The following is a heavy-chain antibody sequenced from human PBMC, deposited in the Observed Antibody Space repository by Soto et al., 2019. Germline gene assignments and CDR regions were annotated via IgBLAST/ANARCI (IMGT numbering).Heavy chain of an antibody. V-gene: IGHV3-30*18. Sequence: PGGSLRLSCAASGFTFSSYGMHWVRQAPGKGLEWVAVISYDGSNKYYADSVKGRFTISRDNSKNTLYLQMNSLRAEDTAVYYCAKDQVDSSGYYYLNLYYYYGMDVWGQGTTVTVSS. CDR2: ISYDGSNK. J-gene: IGHJ6*02. CDR1: GFTFSSYG. D-gene: IGHD3-22*01. CDR3: AKDQVDSSGYYYLNLYYYYGMDV.